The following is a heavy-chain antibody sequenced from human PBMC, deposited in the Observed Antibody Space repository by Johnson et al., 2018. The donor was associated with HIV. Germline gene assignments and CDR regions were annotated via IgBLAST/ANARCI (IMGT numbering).Heavy chain of an antibody. D-gene: IGHD1-20*01. CDR2: IWFDGSNE. Sequence: VQLVESGGGVVQPGRSLRLSCAASGFIFNNYGMHWVRQAPGKGLEWVAVIWFDGSNEYYADSVKGRFTISRDNAKNTLYLQMNSLRAEDTAVYYCAKDSMGYNWNQFEAFDIWGQGTMVTVSS. V-gene: IGHV3-33*03. CDR3: AKDSMGYNWNQFEAFDI. J-gene: IGHJ3*02. CDR1: GFIFNNYG.